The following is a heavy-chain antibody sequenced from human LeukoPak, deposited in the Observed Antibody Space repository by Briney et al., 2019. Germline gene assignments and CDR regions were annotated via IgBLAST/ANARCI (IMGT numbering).Heavy chain of an antibody. V-gene: IGHV1-69*13. J-gene: IGHJ4*02. CDR2: IIPIFGTA. Sequence: SVKVSCKASGGTFSSYAISWVRQAPGQGLEWMGGIIPIFGTANYAQKFQGRVTITADESTSTAYMELSSLRSEDTAVYYCAMEVDTAMVDFDYWGQGTLVTVSS. CDR3: AMEVDTAMVDFDY. CDR1: GGTFSSYA. D-gene: IGHD5-18*01.